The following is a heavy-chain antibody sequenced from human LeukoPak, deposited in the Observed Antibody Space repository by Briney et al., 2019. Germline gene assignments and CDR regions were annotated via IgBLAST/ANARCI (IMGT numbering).Heavy chain of an antibody. V-gene: IGHV3-53*01. Sequence: GGSLRLSCAASGITVNTNYMSWVRQAPGKGLEWVSIIYSGGATFYADSVKGRFTISRDNSKNTLYLQMNSLRAEDTAVYYCARYSSSWEARVDYWGQGTLVTVSS. D-gene: IGHD6-13*01. CDR3: ARYSSSWEARVDY. CDR2: IYSGGAT. J-gene: IGHJ4*02. CDR1: GITVNTNY.